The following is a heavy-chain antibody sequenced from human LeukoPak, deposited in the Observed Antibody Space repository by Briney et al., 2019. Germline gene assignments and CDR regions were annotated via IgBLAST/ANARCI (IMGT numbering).Heavy chain of an antibody. CDR1: GFTFDDYA. J-gene: IGHJ4*02. D-gene: IGHD6-19*01. CDR3: AKDPESVAVAGTGDY. Sequence: GGSLRLSCAASGFTFDDYAMHWVSQAPGKGLEWVSLISGDGGSTYYADSVKGRFTISRDNSKNSLYLQMNSLRTEDTALYYCAKDPESVAVAGTGDYWGQGTLVTVSS. CDR2: ISGDGGST. V-gene: IGHV3-43*02.